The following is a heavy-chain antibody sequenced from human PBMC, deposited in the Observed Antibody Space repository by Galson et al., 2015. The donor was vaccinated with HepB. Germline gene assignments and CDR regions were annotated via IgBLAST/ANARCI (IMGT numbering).Heavy chain of an antibody. D-gene: IGHD4-17*01. V-gene: IGHV3-7*03. J-gene: IGHJ4*02. CDR2: IKKDGTEK. CDR3: ARDPTGWSDYLFDY. CDR1: GFTFSDYR. Sequence: SLRLSCAASGFTFSDYRMNWVRQAPGKGLEWVANIKKDGTEKYYADSVKGRFTISRDNSKNALYLQMSSLGAEDTAVYYCARDPTGWSDYLFDYWGQGALVTVSS.